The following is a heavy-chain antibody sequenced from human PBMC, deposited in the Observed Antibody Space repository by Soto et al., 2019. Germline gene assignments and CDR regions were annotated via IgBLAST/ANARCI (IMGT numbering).Heavy chain of an antibody. D-gene: IGHD5-12*01. CDR2: IIPIFGTA. J-gene: IGHJ1*01. CDR1: GGTVRSYA. Sequence: SVRLSGEASGGTVRSYAISWVRQAPGQGPEWMGGIIPIFGTANYAQKFQGRVTITADESTSTAYMELSSLRSEDTAVYYCARAGEMATISNCQHWGQGTLVTVSS. V-gene: IGHV1-69*13. CDR3: ARAGEMATISNCQH.